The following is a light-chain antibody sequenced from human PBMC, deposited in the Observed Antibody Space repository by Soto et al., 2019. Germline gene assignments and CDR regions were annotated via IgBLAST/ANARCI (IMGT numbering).Light chain of an antibody. CDR1: SSDVGGYNY. CDR3: CSYEGSYIHVV. Sequence: QSVLTQPRSVSGSPGQSVTISCTGTSSDVGGYNYVSWYQHHPGKPPKLMIYDVIKRPSGVPDRFSGSKSGNTASLTISGLRAEDEADYYCCSYEGSYIHVVFGGGTKLTVL. CDR2: DVI. J-gene: IGLJ2*01. V-gene: IGLV2-11*01.